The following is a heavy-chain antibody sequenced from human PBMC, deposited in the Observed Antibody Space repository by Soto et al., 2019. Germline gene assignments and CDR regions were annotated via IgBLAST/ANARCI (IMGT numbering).Heavy chain of an antibody. V-gene: IGHV4-39*01. CDR3: ARQVTTAQGGPGLTWCDP. J-gene: IGHJ5*02. CDR2: LGYSGRT. Sequence: QLQLQESGPGLVKPSETLSLTCSVSGGSISSGDYCCAWIRQPPGKGLGWIGSLGYSGRTYDSPSLKRRVTTPVDTSNNQFSQTLSSVTAADTAVDHWARQVTTAQGGPGLTWCDPWGQGSLVTVSS. D-gene: IGHD4-17*01. CDR1: GGSISSGDYC.